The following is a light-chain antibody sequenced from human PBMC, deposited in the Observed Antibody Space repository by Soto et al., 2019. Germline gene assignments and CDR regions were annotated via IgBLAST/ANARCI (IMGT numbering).Light chain of an antibody. CDR3: ATWGDSLNGPV. CDR1: SSNIGSNT. J-gene: IGLJ2*01. Sequence: QSVLTQPPSASGTPGQSVTISCSGSSSNIGSNTVTWYQQLTGTAPKLRIYRNDQRPSGVPDRFSGSKSGTSASLAISWLQSEDEADYYCATWGDSLNGPVFGGGTKLSVL. V-gene: IGLV1-44*01. CDR2: RND.